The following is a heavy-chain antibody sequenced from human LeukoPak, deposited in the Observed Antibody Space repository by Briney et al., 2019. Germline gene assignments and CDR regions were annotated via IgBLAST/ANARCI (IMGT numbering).Heavy chain of an antibody. V-gene: IGHV4-4*02. D-gene: IGHD6-19*01. CDR1: GGSISSSNW. Sequence: PSETLSLTCAVSGGSISSSNWWSWVRQPPGKGLEWIGEIYHSGSTNYNPSLKSRVTISVDKSKNQFSLKLSSVTAADTAVYYCARLSVAGTINYFDYWGQGTLVTVSS. CDR3: ARLSVAGTINYFDY. J-gene: IGHJ4*02. CDR2: IYHSGST.